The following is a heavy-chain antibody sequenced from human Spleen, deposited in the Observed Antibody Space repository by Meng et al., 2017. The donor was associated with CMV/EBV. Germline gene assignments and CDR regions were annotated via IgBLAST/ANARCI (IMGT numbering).Heavy chain of an antibody. J-gene: IGHJ4*02. CDR2: IWYDGSNK. CDR1: GFSFSSYS. Sequence: SCGASGFSFSSYSMNWVRQAPGKGLEWVAVIWYDGSNKYYADSVKGRFTISRDNSKNTLYLQMNSLRAEDTAVYYCAMTTVTLFDYWGQGTLVTVSS. V-gene: IGHV3-33*08. CDR3: AMTTVTLFDY. D-gene: IGHD4-11*01.